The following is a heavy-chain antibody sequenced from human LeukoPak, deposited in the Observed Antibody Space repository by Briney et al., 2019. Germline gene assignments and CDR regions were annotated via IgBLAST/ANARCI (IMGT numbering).Heavy chain of an antibody. D-gene: IGHD3-10*01. Sequence: GGSLRLSCAASGFTFSSYAMSGVRQAPGKGLEGVSGISGCGGSTYNADSVKGRFTISRDNSKNTLYLQKNSLRAEDTAVYYCARGPPYGSGSYYPGDYWGQGTLVTVSS. J-gene: IGHJ4*02. CDR1: GFTFSSYA. V-gene: IGHV3-23*01. CDR2: ISGCGGST. CDR3: ARGPPYGSGSYYPGDY.